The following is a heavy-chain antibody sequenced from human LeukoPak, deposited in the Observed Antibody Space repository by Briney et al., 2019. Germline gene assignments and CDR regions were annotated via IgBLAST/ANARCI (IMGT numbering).Heavy chain of an antibody. CDR2: INAGNGNT. CDR3: ARDRWELYGMDV. D-gene: IGHD1-26*01. CDR1: GFTFSSYA. Sequence: GGSLRLSCAASGFTFSSYAMHWVRQAPGQRLEWMGWINAGNGNTKYSQKFQGRVTITRDTSASTAYMELSSLRSEDTAVYYCARDRWELYGMDVWGQGTTVTVSS. J-gene: IGHJ6*02. V-gene: IGHV1-3*01.